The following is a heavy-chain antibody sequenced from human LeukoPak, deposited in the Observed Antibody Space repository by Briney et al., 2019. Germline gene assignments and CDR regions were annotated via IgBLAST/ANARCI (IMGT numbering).Heavy chain of an antibody. Sequence: GASVKVSCKASGYTFTSYYMHWVRQAPGQGLEWMGIINPSGGSTSYAQKFQGRVTMTRDTSTSTVYMELSSLRSEDTAVYYCARAHSSSWYPTYYYYGMDVCGQGTTVTVSS. CDR2: INPSGGST. CDR3: ARAHSSSWYPTYYYYGMDV. CDR1: GYTFTSYY. J-gene: IGHJ6*02. V-gene: IGHV1-46*01. D-gene: IGHD6-13*01.